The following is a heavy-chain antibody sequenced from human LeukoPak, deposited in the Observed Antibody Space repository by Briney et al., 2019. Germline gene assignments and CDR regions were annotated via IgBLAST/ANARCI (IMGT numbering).Heavy chain of an antibody. J-gene: IGHJ4*02. CDR1: GFTVSSNY. CDR2: IYSGGST. Sequence: PGGSLRLSCAASGFTVSSNYMSWVRQAPGKGLEWVSVIYSGGSTYYADSVKGRFTISRDNSKNTLYLQMNSLRAEDTAVYYCARTRYNWNPDYWGQGTLVTVFS. CDR3: ARTRYNWNPDY. D-gene: IGHD1-20*01. V-gene: IGHV3-66*01.